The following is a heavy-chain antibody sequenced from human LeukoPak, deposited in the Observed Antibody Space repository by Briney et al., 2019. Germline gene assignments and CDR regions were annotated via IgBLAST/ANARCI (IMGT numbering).Heavy chain of an antibody. CDR1: GFTFSSYS. V-gene: IGHV3-21*01. CDR2: ISSSSSYI. CDR3: ASYDFWSGYLVGDAFDI. Sequence: PGGSLRLSCAASGFTFSSYSMNWVRQAPGKGLEWASSISSSSSYIYYADSVKGRFTISRDNAKNSLYLQMNSLRAEDTAVYYCASYDFWSGYLVGDAFDIWGQGTMVTVSS. J-gene: IGHJ3*02. D-gene: IGHD3-3*01.